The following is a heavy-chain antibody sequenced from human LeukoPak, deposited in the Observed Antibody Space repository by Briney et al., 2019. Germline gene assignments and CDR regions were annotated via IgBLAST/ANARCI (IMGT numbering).Heavy chain of an antibody. CDR1: GFRLSSYA. Sequence: GGSLRLSCVASGFRLSSYAMSWVRQAPGKGLEWISATSSSDPGTYYADSVRGRFTISRDNSKNTLYLQMSSLRVEDTAVYYCAKAADQYYYYYFYYMDVWGKGTTVTVSS. CDR2: TSSSDPGT. CDR3: AKAADQYYYYYFYYMDV. V-gene: IGHV3-23*01. J-gene: IGHJ6*03. D-gene: IGHD2-2*01.